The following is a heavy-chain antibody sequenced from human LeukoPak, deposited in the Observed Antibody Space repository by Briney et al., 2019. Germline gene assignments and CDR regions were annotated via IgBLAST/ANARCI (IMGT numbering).Heavy chain of an antibody. CDR1: GYTFTSYY. Sequence: ASVKVSCKASGYTFTSYYMHWVRQALGQGLEWMGIINPSGGSTSYAQKFQGRVTMTRDTSTSTVYMELSSLRSEDTAVYYCARDGNYYDSSGYSHFDYWGQGTLVTVSS. CDR3: ARDGNYYDSSGYSHFDY. V-gene: IGHV1-46*01. J-gene: IGHJ4*02. CDR2: INPSGGST. D-gene: IGHD3-22*01.